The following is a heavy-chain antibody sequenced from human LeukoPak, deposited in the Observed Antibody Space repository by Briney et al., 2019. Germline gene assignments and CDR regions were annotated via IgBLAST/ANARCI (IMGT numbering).Heavy chain of an antibody. CDR2: INHNSGGT. V-gene: IGHV1-2*02. CDR1: GYTFTGYY. Sequence: GASVKVSCKASGYTFTGYYMHWVRQAPGQGLEWMGWINHNSGGTNYAQKFQGRVTMTRDTSISTAYMELGRLRSDDTAVYYCARDLRYCSSTSCYRGGLDYWGQGTLVTVSS. J-gene: IGHJ4*02. D-gene: IGHD2-2*01. CDR3: ARDLRYCSSTSCYRGGLDY.